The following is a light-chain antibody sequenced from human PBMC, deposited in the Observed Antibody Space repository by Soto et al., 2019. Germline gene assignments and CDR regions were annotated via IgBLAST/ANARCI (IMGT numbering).Light chain of an antibody. CDR3: QSYDTSLSGYG. V-gene: IGLV1-40*01. CDR1: GSNIGAGYD. J-gene: IGLJ1*01. Sequence: QSVLTQPPSVSGAPGQRVTISCTGSGSNIGAGYDIHWYQQVPGTAPKPLIYANTNRASGVPDRFSGSKSGTSASLAITGLQAEDEADYYCQSYDTSLSGYGFGPGTKLTVL. CDR2: ANT.